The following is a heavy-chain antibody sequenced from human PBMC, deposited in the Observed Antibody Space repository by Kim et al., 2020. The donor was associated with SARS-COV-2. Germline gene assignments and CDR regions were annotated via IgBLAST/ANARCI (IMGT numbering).Heavy chain of an antibody. CDR3: ARSDRIQLWLTYYYYGMDV. Sequence: GGSLRLSCAASGFTFSSYAMHWVHQAPGKGLEWVAVISYDGSNKYYADSVKGRFTISRDNSKNTLYLQMNSLRAEDTAVYYCARSDRIQLWLTYYYYGMDVWGQGTTVTVSS. CDR1: GFTFSSYA. CDR2: ISYDGSNK. D-gene: IGHD5-18*01. V-gene: IGHV3-30*04. J-gene: IGHJ6*02.